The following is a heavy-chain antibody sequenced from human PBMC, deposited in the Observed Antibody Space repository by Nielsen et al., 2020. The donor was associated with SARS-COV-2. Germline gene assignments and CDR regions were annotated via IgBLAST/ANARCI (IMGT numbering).Heavy chain of an antibody. D-gene: IGHD6-19*01. J-gene: IGHJ4*02. CDR2: IASSGSDI. V-gene: IGHV3-21*06. Sequence: GESLKISCAASGLIFSSYAMTWVRQAPGKGLEWVSSIASSGSDIHYADSVKGRFTISRDNAKDSLYLQMSSLRAEDTAVYYCAREAGTVGFDYWGQGTLVTVSS. CDR3: AREAGTVGFDY. CDR1: GLIFSSYA.